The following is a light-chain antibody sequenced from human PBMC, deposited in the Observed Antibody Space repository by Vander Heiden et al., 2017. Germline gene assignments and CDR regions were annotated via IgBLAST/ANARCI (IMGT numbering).Light chain of an antibody. CDR2: KNR. J-gene: IGLJ2*01. CDR1: ELPTQY. Sequence: SSDLTQPPSVSVSPGQTATLTFSGDELPTQYAYWYRQKEGQAPVVVTYKNRERPSGIPERFSGSTSGTTVTLTITGVQAEDEADYYCQSADSRGIVVFGGGTKLTVL. CDR3: QSADSRGIVV. V-gene: IGLV3-25*03.